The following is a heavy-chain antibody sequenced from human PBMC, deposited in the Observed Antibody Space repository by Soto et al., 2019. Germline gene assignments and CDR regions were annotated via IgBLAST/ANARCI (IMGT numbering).Heavy chain of an antibody. D-gene: IGHD3-16*01. CDR2: IIPIFGTA. J-gene: IGHJ5*02. CDR3: ARDVIQDERTAWGNWFDP. Sequence: QVQLVQSGAEVKKPGSSVKVSCKASGGTFSSYAISWVRQAPGQGLEWMGGIIPIFGTANYAQKFQGRVTITADESTSTAYMELSSLRSEDTAVYYCARDVIQDERTAWGNWFDPWGQGTLVTVSS. CDR1: GGTFSSYA. V-gene: IGHV1-69*12.